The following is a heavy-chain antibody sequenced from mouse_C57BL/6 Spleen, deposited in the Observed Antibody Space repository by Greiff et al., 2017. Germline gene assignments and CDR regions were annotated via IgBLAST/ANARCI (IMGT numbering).Heavy chain of an antibody. CDR2: INPNNGGT. V-gene: IGHV1-18*01. CDR3: ARSYYAMDY. Sequence: VVKPGASVKIPCKASGYTFTDYNMDWVKQSHGKSLEWIGDINPNNGGTIYNQKFKGKATLTVDKSSSTAYMELRSLTSEDTAVYYCARSYYAMDYWGQGTSVTVSS. CDR1: GYTFTDYN. J-gene: IGHJ4*01.